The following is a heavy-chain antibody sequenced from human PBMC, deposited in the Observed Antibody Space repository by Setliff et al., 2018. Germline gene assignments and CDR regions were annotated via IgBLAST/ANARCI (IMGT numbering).Heavy chain of an antibody. CDR1: GYIFTSYY. J-gene: IGHJ4*02. V-gene: IGHV1-46*01. CDR3: ARGGVAAAGKKGVFEH. CDR2: ISTGGGSA. D-gene: IGHD6-13*01. Sequence: ASVKVSCKASGYIFTSYYMYWVRQAPGQGLEWMGTISTGGGSASIVDQFQGRVTMTRDTSTSTVYMEVNSLRSDDTAVYFCARGGVAAAGKKGVFEHWGQGTLVTVSS.